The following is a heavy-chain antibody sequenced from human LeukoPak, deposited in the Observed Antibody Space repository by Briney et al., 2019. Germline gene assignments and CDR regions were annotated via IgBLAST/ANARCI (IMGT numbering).Heavy chain of an antibody. V-gene: IGHV4-39*07. J-gene: IGHJ5*02. CDR1: GFTFSSYS. CDR3: ARVKYRSSWYEGDWLDP. Sequence: GSLRLSCAASGFTFSSYSMNWVRQPPGKGLEWIGSIYYSGSTYYNPSLKSRVTISVDTSKNQFSLKLSSVTAADTAVYYCARVKYRSSWYEGDWLDPWGQGTLVTDSS. CDR2: IYYSGST. D-gene: IGHD6-13*01.